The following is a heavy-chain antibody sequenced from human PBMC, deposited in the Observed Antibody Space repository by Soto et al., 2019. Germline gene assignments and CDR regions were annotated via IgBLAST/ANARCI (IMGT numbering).Heavy chain of an antibody. CDR3: ERGGLERATIGRFDY. CDR1: GYTFINYY. Sequence: ASVKVSGKASGYTFINYYMHWVRQAPGQGLEWIGRIIPSDGSTHYAQRFQDRVIMTRDTSTSTVYMELNSLRSEDSAVYYCERGGLERATIGRFDYWGQGPLVTVS. CDR2: IIPSDGST. J-gene: IGHJ4*02. V-gene: IGHV1-46*01. D-gene: IGHD5-12*01.